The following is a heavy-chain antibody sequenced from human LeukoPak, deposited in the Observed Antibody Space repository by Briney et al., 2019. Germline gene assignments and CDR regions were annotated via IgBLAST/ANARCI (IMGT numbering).Heavy chain of an antibody. CDR3: ARVWDYYDSSGYYRRGDAFDI. Sequence: SETLSLTCTVSGGSIGSYYSRWIRQPPGKGLEWIGYIYYSGSTNYNPSLKSRVTISVDTSKNQFSLKLSSVTAADTVVYYCARVWDYYDSSGYYRRGDAFDIWGQGTMVTVSS. D-gene: IGHD3-22*01. J-gene: IGHJ3*02. CDR1: GGSIGSYY. V-gene: IGHV4-59*01. CDR2: IYYSGST.